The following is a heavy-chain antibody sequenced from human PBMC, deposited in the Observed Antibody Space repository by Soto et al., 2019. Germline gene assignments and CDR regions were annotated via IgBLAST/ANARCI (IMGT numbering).Heavy chain of an antibody. CDR3: VHRRTMLPLYYDSSGYYSYNWFDP. Sequence: SGPTLVNPTQTLTLTCTFSGFPLSTSGVGVGWIRQPPGKALEWLALIYWDDDKRYSPSLKSRLTITKDTSKNQVVLTMTNMDPVDTATYYCVHRRTMLPLYYDSSGYYSYNWFDPWGQGTLVTVSS. J-gene: IGHJ5*02. V-gene: IGHV2-5*02. CDR1: GFPLSTSGVG. CDR2: IYWDDDK. D-gene: IGHD3-22*01.